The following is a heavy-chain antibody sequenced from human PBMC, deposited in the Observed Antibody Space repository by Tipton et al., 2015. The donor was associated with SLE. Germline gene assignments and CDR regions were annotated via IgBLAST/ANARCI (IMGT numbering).Heavy chain of an antibody. V-gene: IGHV4-31*03. J-gene: IGHJ4*02. D-gene: IGHD2-2*01. Sequence: TLSLTCTVSGVSIGGGGYYWSWIRQHPGQGLEYIGYIYYSGTSYCIPSLKSRVTISVDTSKNQFSLRLNSVTAAGTAVYYCARGGTPRVVVAASFESWGRGTLVTVSS. CDR3: ARGGTPRVVVAASFES. CDR1: GVSIGGGGYY. CDR2: IYYSGTS.